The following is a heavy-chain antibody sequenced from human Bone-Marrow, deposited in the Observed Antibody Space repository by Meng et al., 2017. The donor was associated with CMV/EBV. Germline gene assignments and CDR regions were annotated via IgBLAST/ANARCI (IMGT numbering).Heavy chain of an antibody. CDR2: ISYDGSNK. Sequence: GGSLRLSCAASGFTFSSYAMHWVRQAPGKGLEWVAVISYDGSNKYYADSVKGRFTISRDNSKNTLYLQMNSLRAEDTAVYYCARDRLEWTDYYYNYGMDVWGQGTTVTVSS. V-gene: IGHV3-30-3*01. CDR3: ARDRLEWTDYYYNYGMDV. D-gene: IGHD3-3*01. J-gene: IGHJ6*02. CDR1: GFTFSSYA.